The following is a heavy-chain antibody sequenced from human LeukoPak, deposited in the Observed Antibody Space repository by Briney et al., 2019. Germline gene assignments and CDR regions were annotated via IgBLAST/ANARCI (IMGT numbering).Heavy chain of an antibody. J-gene: IGHJ4*02. CDR3: ARDSCSTTTCYRYFDY. D-gene: IGHD2-2*02. CDR1: XFXXXXYW. V-gene: IGHV3-7*03. Sequence: GGSLRLSCAASXFXXXXYWMSXXXXXPGXGLEWVANIMQDGSEKYYVNCXKGRFTISRNNAKNSLYLQMNSLRAEDTAVYCCARDSCSTTTCYRYFDYWGQGTLVTVSS. CDR2: IMQDGSEK.